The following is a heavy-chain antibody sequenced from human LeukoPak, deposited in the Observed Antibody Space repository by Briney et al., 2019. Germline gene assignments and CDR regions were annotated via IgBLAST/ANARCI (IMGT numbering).Heavy chain of an antibody. CDR2: IFGSGGSA. CDR3: GKTTVGYSSGRYPGWPVDY. CDR1: GFTFNSYA. J-gene: IGHJ4*02. Sequence: GGSLRLSCVASGFTFNSYAMYWVRQAPGKGLEWISGIFGSGGSAHYADSVRGRFTISRDNSKNTVYLQLDSLRVEDTAVYYCGKTTVGYSSGRYPGWPVDYWGQGALVTVSS. V-gene: IGHV3-23*01. D-gene: IGHD2-15*01.